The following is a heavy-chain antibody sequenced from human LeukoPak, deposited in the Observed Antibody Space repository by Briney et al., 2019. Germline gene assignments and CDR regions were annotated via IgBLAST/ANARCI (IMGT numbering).Heavy chain of an antibody. D-gene: IGHD6-13*01. CDR3: ARHIADHPYYYYYMDV. CDR2: IYYSGST. Sequence: SETLSLTCTVSGGSISSSSYYWGWIRQPPGKGLEWIGSIYYSGSTYYNPSLKSRVTISVDTSKNQFSLKLSSVTAADTAVYYCARHIADHPYYYYYMDVWGKGTTVTVS. V-gene: IGHV4-39*01. CDR1: GGSISSSSYY. J-gene: IGHJ6*03.